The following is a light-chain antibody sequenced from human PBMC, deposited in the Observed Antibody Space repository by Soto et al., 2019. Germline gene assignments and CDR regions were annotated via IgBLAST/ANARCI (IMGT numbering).Light chain of an antibody. V-gene: IGKV3-20*01. CDR3: PQYYRERTWT. CDR2: STY. Sequence: IALTLSPVTXSSPDSQRPPPYWRASQSVGDTYLAWYQQKQGQAQXLXXXSTYIRETGIQDRLSGSGSGKDLTLTISRGQPEDFGGYYCPQYYRERTWTVGEGTQVEI. CDR1: QSVGDTY. J-gene: IGKJ1*01.